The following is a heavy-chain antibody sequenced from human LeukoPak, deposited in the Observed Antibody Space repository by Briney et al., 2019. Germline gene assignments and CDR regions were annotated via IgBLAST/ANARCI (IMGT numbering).Heavy chain of an antibody. Sequence: SETLSLTCTVSGGSISSYYWSWIRQPPGKGLEWIGYIYYSGSTNYNPSLKSRVTISVDTSKNQFSLKLSSVTAADTAVYYCARRDSGSYWYFDLWGRGTLVTVSS. CDR3: ARRDSGSYWYFDL. V-gene: IGHV4-59*08. CDR2: IYYSGST. J-gene: IGHJ2*01. D-gene: IGHD6-6*01. CDR1: GGSISSYY.